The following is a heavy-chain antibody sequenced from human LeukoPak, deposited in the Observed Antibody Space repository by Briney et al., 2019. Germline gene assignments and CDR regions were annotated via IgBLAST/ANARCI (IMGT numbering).Heavy chain of an antibody. D-gene: IGHD1-26*01. CDR1: GFTFSSYA. CDR2: IRYDGSNK. CDR3: ARGFSGSYFPDY. Sequence: GGSLRLSCAASGFTFSSYAMHWVRQAPGKGLEWVAFIRYDGSNKYYADSVKGRFTISRDNAKNSLYLQMNSLRAEDTAVYYCARGFSGSYFPDYWGQGTLVTVSS. V-gene: IGHV3-30*02. J-gene: IGHJ4*02.